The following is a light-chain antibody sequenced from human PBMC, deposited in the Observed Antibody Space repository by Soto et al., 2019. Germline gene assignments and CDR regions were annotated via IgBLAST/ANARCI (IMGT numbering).Light chain of an antibody. CDR2: GAS. CDR1: QSISDT. V-gene: IGKV3-11*01. Sequence: ELVMTQSPATLSVSPGGRATLSCRASQSISDTLAWYQQKPGQAPRLLIHGASNRATGIPARFSGSVSGTDFTLTISSLEPEDFAVYYGQQRSNWPPWTFGQGTKVDIK. J-gene: IGKJ1*01. CDR3: QQRSNWPPWT.